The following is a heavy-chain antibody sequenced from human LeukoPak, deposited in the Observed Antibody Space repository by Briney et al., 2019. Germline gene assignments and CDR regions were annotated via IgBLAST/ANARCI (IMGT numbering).Heavy chain of an antibody. CDR2: IIPMFRTP. J-gene: IGHJ3*02. CDR1: GGTFISYA. V-gene: IGHV1-69*05. Sequence: SVTVSFTASGGTFISYAISWVRQAPGQGLEWMGGIIPMFRTPKYAQKFQGRVTITTDEFTSTEYMELSSLGPEDTAVYYCASGDYCSNTSCYNGAFYIWGQGTMVTVSS. CDR3: ASGDYCSNTSCYNGAFYI. D-gene: IGHD2-2*01.